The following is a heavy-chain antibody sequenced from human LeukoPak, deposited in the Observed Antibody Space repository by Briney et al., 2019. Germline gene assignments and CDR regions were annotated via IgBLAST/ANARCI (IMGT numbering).Heavy chain of an antibody. Sequence: GGSLRLSCAASGFTFRSNAMSWVRQAPGKGLEWVSAITGSGGSTYYADSVKGRFTIPRDNSKNTLYLQMNSLRAEDTAVYYCAKDFDSSGYYFGLWDYWGQGSLVTVSS. CDR1: GFTFRSNA. CDR3: AKDFDSSGYYFGLWDY. CDR2: ITGSGGST. D-gene: IGHD3-22*01. J-gene: IGHJ4*02. V-gene: IGHV3-23*01.